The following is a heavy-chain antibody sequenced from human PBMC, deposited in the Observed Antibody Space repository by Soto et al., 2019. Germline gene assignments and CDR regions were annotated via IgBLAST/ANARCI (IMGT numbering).Heavy chain of an antibody. J-gene: IGHJ6*02. D-gene: IGHD3-9*01. Sequence: SETLSLTCAVYGGSFSGYYWSWIRQPPGKGLEWIGEINHSGSTNYNPSLKSRVTISVDTSKNQFSLKLSSVTAADTAVYYCARNRLVIRSRRYYGMDVWGQGTTVTVSS. CDR2: INHSGST. CDR3: ARNRLVIRSRRYYGMDV. V-gene: IGHV4-34*01. CDR1: GGSFSGYY.